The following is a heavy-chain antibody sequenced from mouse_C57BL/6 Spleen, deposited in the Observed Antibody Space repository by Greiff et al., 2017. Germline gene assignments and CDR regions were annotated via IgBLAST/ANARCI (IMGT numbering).Heavy chain of an antibody. Sequence: QVTLKESGPELVKPGASVKISCKSSGYAFSSSWMNWVKQRPGKGLEWIGRIYPGDGYTNYNGKFKGKATLTADKSSSTAYMQLSSLTSEDSAVYFCARGDYYGSSYDYWGQGTTLTVSS. V-gene: IGHV1-82*01. CDR2: IYPGDGYT. D-gene: IGHD1-1*01. J-gene: IGHJ2*01. CDR3: ARGDYYGSSYDY. CDR1: GYAFSSSW.